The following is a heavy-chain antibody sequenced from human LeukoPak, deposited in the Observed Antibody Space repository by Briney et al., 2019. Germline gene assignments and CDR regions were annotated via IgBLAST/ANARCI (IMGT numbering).Heavy chain of an antibody. J-gene: IGHJ4*02. CDR2: ISDGGDSI. CDR3: AKDYQWLVLSYFDY. D-gene: IGHD6-19*01. V-gene: IGHV3-23*01. CDR1: GFTFHNYA. Sequence: PGGSLRLSCAASGFTFHNYAMRWVRQAPGKGLEWVSGISDGGDSIVYADSVKGRFTISKDTSKNTLFLHLTSLRAEDTAVYYCAKDYQWLVLSYFDYWGQGTLVTVSS.